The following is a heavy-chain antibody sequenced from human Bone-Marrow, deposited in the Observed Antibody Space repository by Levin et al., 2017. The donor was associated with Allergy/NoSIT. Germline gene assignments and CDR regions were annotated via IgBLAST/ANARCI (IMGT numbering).Heavy chain of an antibody. V-gene: IGHV3-23*01. D-gene: IGHD6-13*01. CDR3: AKDPPGSGWYGFDS. J-gene: IGHJ4*02. CDR1: GFTFSGYA. CDR2: IIGSGSTS. Sequence: GESLKISCAASGFTFSGYAMSWVRQAPGKRLEWVSTIIGSGSTSYYTDSVKGRFTISRDNSKNTLYLQMYSLTVEDTALYFCAKDPPGSGWYGFDSWGQGTLVTVSS.